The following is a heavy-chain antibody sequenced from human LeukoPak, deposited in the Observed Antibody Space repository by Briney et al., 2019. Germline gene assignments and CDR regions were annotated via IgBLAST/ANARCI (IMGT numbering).Heavy chain of an antibody. D-gene: IGHD1-1*01. Sequence: SETLSLTCAVYGGSFSGYYWSWIRQPPGKGLEWIGEINHSGSTNYNPSLKSRVTMSVDTSKKQFSLKLSSVTAADTAVYYCARHAVEAASRWFDPWGQGTLVTVSS. CDR3: ARHAVEAASRWFDP. CDR1: GGSFSGYY. J-gene: IGHJ5*02. V-gene: IGHV4-34*01. CDR2: INHSGST.